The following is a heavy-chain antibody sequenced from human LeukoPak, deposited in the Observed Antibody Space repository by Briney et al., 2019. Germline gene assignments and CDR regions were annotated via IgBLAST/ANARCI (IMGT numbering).Heavy chain of an antibody. CDR3: ARDRVLNWFDP. CDR1: GFTFSRYG. D-gene: IGHD3-10*01. J-gene: IGHJ5*02. V-gene: IGHV3-21*01. CDR2: ISSSSSYI. Sequence: PGGSLRLSCGASGFTFSRYGMNWVRQAPGKGLEWVSSISSSSSYIYYADSVKGRFTISRDNAKNSLYLQMNSLRAEDTAVYYCARDRVLNWFDPWGQGTLVTVSS.